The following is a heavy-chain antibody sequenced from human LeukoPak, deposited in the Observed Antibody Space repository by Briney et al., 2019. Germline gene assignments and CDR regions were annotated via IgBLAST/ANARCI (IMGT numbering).Heavy chain of an antibody. CDR3: ARPLSNGYFHDSGGYYPYAMDV. CDR2: ISYDGSNK. Sequence: PGGSLRLSCAASGLTFSTSTMHWVRQAPGKGLEWVAVISYDGSNKFYADSVKGRFAISRDNSKNTLYLQMNSLRGYDSAVYYCARPLSNGYFHDSGGYYPYAMDVWGQGTTVTVSS. J-gene: IGHJ6*02. CDR1: GLTFSTST. V-gene: IGHV3-30*09. D-gene: IGHD3-22*01.